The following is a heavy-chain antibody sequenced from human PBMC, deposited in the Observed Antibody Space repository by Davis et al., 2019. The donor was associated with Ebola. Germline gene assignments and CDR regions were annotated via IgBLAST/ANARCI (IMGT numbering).Heavy chain of an antibody. D-gene: IGHD2-8*02. CDR1: GFTFSSYS. CDR2: ISSSSSTI. V-gene: IGHV3-48*01. Sequence: GESLKISCAASGFTFSSYSMNWVRQAPGKGLEWVSYISSSSSTIYYADSVKGRFTISRDNSKNTLYLQMNSLRAEDTAVYYCAKAPVVYDYWGQGTLVTVSS. CDR3: AKAPVVYDY. J-gene: IGHJ4*02.